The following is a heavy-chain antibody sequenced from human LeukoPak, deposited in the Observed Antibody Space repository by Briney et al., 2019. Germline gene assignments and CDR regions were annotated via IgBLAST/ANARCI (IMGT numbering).Heavy chain of an antibody. V-gene: IGHV1-18*01. J-gene: IGHJ4*02. CDR1: GYTFTSYG. CDR2: ISAYNGNT. CDR3: ARDEVAVAGIADY. D-gene: IGHD6-13*01. Sequence: PWASAKASCQASGYTFTSYGISWVRQAPGQGLEWMGWISAYNGNTNYAHKLQGRVTMTTDTSTSTAYMELRCLRSRDTAVYFCARDEVAVAGIADYWGQGNLVSVSS.